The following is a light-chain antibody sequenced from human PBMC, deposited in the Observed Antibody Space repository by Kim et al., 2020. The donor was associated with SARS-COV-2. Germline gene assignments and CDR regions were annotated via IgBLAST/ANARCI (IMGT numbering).Light chain of an antibody. CDR1: QCGSSY. V-gene: IGKV1-17*03. CDR2: AAS. J-gene: IGKJ2*01. CDR3: LQHCIYPYT. Sequence: SSVGHRVTITCRAVQCGSSYLALFQQKSGRVPKRLIMAASSLQRGTPSRFSGSGSGTEFTLTITSLQPEDFATYYCLQHCIYPYTFGQVTKLEI.